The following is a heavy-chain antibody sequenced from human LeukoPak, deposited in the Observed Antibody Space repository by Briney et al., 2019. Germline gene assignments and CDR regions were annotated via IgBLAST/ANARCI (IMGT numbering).Heavy chain of an antibody. J-gene: IGHJ4*02. V-gene: IGHV4-34*01. CDR3: AREGTESRSWGFDY. Sequence: SETLSLTCAVYGGSFSGYYWSWIRQPPGKGLEWSGEINHSGSTNYNPSLKSRVTISVDTSKNQFSLKLSSVTAADTAVYYCAREGTESRSWGFDYWGQGTLVTVSS. CDR2: INHSGST. D-gene: IGHD7-27*01. CDR1: GGSFSGYY.